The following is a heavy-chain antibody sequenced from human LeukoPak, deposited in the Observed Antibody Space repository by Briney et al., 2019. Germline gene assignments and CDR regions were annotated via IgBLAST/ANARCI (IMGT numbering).Heavy chain of an antibody. CDR1: GGSISSSSYY. Sequence: SETLSLTRTVSGGSISSSSYYWGWIRQPPGKGLEWIGSIYYSGSTYYNPSLKSRVTISVDTSKNQFSLKLSSVTAADTAVYYCARGYDYGDYDDAFDIWGQGTMVTVSS. V-gene: IGHV4-39*07. CDR2: IYYSGST. CDR3: ARGYDYGDYDDAFDI. D-gene: IGHD4-17*01. J-gene: IGHJ3*02.